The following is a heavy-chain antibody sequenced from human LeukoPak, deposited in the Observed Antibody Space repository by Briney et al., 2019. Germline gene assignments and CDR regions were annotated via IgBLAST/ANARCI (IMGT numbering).Heavy chain of an antibody. Sequence: PGGSLRLSCAASRFTFSSYGMHWVRQAPGKGLEWVAYIQYDGSNEQYADSVKGRFSISRDSSKNILYLQMNSLRAEDTAVYYCAKSGGSGLIDYWGQGTLVTVSS. D-gene: IGHD2-15*01. CDR1: RFTFSSYG. CDR3: AKSGGSGLIDY. CDR2: IQYDGSNE. J-gene: IGHJ4*02. V-gene: IGHV3-30*02.